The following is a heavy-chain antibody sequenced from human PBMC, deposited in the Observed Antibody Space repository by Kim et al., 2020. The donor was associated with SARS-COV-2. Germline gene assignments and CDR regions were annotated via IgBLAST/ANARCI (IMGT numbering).Heavy chain of an antibody. CDR1: GFTFTNYA. V-gene: IGHV3-23*01. D-gene: IGHD6-19*01. Sequence: GGSLRLSCAASGFTFTNYAMNWVRQAPGKGLEWVSAISGSGAGANYADSVKGRFTTARDNSKNTLYLQMNSLRVEDTAVYYCAKRAGGVAGGGFDVWG. J-gene: IGHJ3*01. CDR3: AKRAGGVAGGGFDV. CDR2: ISGSGAGA.